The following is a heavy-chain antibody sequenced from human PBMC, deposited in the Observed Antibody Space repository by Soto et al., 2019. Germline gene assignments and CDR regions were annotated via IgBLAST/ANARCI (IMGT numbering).Heavy chain of an antibody. D-gene: IGHD3-10*01. CDR2: IYWNDDK. CDR3: VSGSFPNWFDP. V-gene: IGHV2-5*01. J-gene: IGHJ5*02. CDR1: GFSFSTSGVG. Sequence: QITLKESGPTLVKPTQTLTLTCTFSGFSFSTSGVGVGWIRQPPGKALEWLVLIYWNDDKRYSPSLKSRLTITKDTSKTQVVLTMTNMDPVDTATYYCVSGSFPNWFDPWGQGTLVTVSS.